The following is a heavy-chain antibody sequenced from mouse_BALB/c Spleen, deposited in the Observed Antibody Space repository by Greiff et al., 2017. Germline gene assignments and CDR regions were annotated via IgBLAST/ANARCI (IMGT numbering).Heavy chain of an antibody. CDR3: TRNYYGYLFAY. Sequence: VQLQQSGAELVRPGASVTLSCKASGYTFTDYEMHWVKQTPVHGLEWIGAIDPETGGTAYNQKFKGKATLTADKSSSTAYMELRRLTSEDSAVYYCTRNYYGYLFAYWGQGTLVTVSA. V-gene: IGHV1-15*01. J-gene: IGHJ3*01. CDR1: GYTFTDYE. CDR2: IDPETGGT. D-gene: IGHD1-2*01.